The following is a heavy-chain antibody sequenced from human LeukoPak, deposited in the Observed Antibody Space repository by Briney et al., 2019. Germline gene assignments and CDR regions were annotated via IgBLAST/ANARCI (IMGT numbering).Heavy chain of an antibody. Sequence: GGSLRLSCAASGFTFSSYWRSWVRQAPGKGLEWVASIKQDGSEKYYVDSVKGRFTISRDNAKNSLYLQMNSLRAEDTAVYYCASRGIAVADPSDAFDIWGQGTMATVSS. V-gene: IGHV3-7*01. CDR3: ASRGIAVADPSDAFDI. CDR2: IKQDGSEK. D-gene: IGHD6-19*01. J-gene: IGHJ3*02. CDR1: GFTFSSYW.